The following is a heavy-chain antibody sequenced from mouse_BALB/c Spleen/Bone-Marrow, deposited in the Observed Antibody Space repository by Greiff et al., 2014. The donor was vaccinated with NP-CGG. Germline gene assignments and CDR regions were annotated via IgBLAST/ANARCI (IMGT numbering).Heavy chain of an antibody. Sequence: QVQLKQSGAELVRPGTSVKVSCKASGYAFTNYLIEWIKQRPGQGLEWIGVINPGSGGTNYSEKFKGKATLTADKSSSTAYMQLSSLTSDDSAVYFCARNANWLFTYWGQGTLVTVSA. CDR1: GYAFTNYL. CDR3: ARNANWLFTY. V-gene: IGHV1-54*01. CDR2: INPGSGGT. J-gene: IGHJ3*01. D-gene: IGHD4-1*01.